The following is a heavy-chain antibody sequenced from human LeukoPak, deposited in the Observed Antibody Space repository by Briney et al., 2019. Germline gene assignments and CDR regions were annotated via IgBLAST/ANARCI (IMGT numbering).Heavy chain of an antibody. J-gene: IGHJ4*02. CDR1: GFTFSSYA. CDR3: AKRFYSYGYKGYYFDY. D-gene: IGHD5-18*01. V-gene: IGHV3-23*01. CDR2: ISGSGGST. Sequence: GGSLRLSCAASGFTFSSYAMSWVRQAPGKGLEWVSAISGSGGSTYYADSVKGRFTISRDNSKNTLYLQTNSLGAEDTAVYYCAKRFYSYGYKGYYFDYWGQGTLVTVSS.